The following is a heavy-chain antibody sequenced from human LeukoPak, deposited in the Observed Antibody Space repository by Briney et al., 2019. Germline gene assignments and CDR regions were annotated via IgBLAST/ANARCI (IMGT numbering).Heavy chain of an antibody. CDR3: AREQRIVGATTLDY. Sequence: GGSLRLSCAASGFTFSSYAMSWVRQAPGKGLEWVSAISGSGGSTYYADSVKGRFTISRDNSKNTLYLQMNSLRAEDTAVYYCAREQRIVGATTLDYWGQGTLVTVSS. V-gene: IGHV3-23*01. CDR2: ISGSGGST. J-gene: IGHJ4*02. CDR1: GFTFSSYA. D-gene: IGHD1-26*01.